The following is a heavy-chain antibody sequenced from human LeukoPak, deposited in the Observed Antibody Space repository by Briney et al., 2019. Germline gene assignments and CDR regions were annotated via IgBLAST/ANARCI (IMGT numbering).Heavy chain of an antibody. D-gene: IGHD4-23*01. J-gene: IGHJ4*02. CDR2: ISSGSTYT. CDR1: GFTFSDHY. CDR3: ARGDYGGDYFDY. Sequence: PGGSLRLSCEVSGFTFSDHYMSWIRQAPGKRLEWVSCISSGSTYTNYADSVEGRFTISRDNAKNSLYPQMNSLRAEDTAVYYCARGDYGGDYFDYWGQGTLVTVSS. V-gene: IGHV3-11*05.